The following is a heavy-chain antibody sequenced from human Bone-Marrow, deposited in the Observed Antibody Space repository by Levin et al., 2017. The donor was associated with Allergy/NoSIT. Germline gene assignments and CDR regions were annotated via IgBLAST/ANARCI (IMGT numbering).Heavy chain of an antibody. CDR2: INPNSGGT. D-gene: IGHD3-3*01. CDR1: GYTFTGYY. J-gene: IGHJ4*02. Sequence: ASVKVSCKASGYTFTGYYMHWVRQAPGQGLEWMGWINPNSGGTNYAQKFQGRVTMTRDTSISTAYMELSRLRSDDTAVYYCARSHEFWSGYLVDYWGQGTLVTVSS. CDR3: ARSHEFWSGYLVDY. V-gene: IGHV1-2*02.